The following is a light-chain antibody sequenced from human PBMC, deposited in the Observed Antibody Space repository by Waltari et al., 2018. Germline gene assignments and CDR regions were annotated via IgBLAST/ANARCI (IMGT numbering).Light chain of an antibody. CDR1: SSDVGSYNF. J-gene: IGLJ3*02. CDR2: EVN. V-gene: IGLV2-23*02. Sequence: QSALTQPASVSGSPGQSITISCTGTSSDVGSYNFVSWFQQHPGKAPQVKISEVNKRPAGISNRFSGSKSGNTASLTITGLQAEDEADYYCCSFTTSTTWVFGGGTKLTVL. CDR3: CSFTTSTTWV.